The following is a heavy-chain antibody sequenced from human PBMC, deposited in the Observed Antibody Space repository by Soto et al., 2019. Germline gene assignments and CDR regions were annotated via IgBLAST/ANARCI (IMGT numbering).Heavy chain of an antibody. CDR3: AEEYCSGGTCYGAFDI. CDR2: IGGSGGSI. J-gene: IGHJ3*02. D-gene: IGHD2-15*01. V-gene: IGHV3-23*01. Sequence: GGSLRLSCAASGFTFSSYAMTWVRQAPGKGLEWVSVIGGSGGSIYYADFVKGRFTIARDSSKNTLYLQMNSLRAEDTAVYYCAEEYCSGGTCYGAFDIWGQGTMVTVSS. CDR1: GFTFSSYA.